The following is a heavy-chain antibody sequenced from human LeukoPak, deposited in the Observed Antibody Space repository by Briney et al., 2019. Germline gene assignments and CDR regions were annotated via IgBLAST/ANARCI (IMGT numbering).Heavy chain of an antibody. CDR3: ARYYYDSSGYYYFDY. CDR1: GGSISSYY. Sequence: SETLSLTCTVSGGSISSYYWSWIRQPPGKGLEWIGYIYYSGSTNYNPSLKSRVTISVDTSKNQFSLKLSSVTAADTAVYYCARYYYDSSGYYYFDYWGQGTLVTVSS. D-gene: IGHD3-22*01. V-gene: IGHV4-59*08. J-gene: IGHJ4*02. CDR2: IYYSGST.